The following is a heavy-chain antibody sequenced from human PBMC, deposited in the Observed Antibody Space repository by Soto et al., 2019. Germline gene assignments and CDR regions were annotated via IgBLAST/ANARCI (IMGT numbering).Heavy chain of an antibody. D-gene: IGHD1-26*01. CDR1: GNTFTYRY. Sequence: SVKVSCKALGNTFTYRYLHWVRQAPGQALEWMGWITPFSGDVHYAQKFQERVTITRDRSINTAYMQMSSLRSEDTAMYFCAGGGAGSGPFTWELPDHWGQGTLVTVS. J-gene: IGHJ4*02. CDR2: ITPFSGDV. V-gene: IGHV1-45*02. CDR3: AGGGAGSGPFTWELPDH.